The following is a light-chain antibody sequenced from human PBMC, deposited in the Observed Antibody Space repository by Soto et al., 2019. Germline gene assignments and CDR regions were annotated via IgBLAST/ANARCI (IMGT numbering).Light chain of an antibody. Sequence: QSALTQPASVSGSPGQSITISCSGTSSDVGGYNFVSWYQHHPGKPPKLMLYHVSNRPSGVSSRFSGSKSGNTASLTISGLQAEAAAHYYCRSYTSSRTLVFGGGTQLTVL. CDR3: RSYTSSRTLV. CDR2: HVS. V-gene: IGLV2-14*03. J-gene: IGLJ2*01. CDR1: SSDVGGYNF.